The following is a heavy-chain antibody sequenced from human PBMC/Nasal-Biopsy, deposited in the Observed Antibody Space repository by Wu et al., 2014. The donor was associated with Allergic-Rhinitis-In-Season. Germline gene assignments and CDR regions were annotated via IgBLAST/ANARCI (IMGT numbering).Heavy chain of an antibody. D-gene: IGHD1-26*01. CDR1: GDTFGSNG. J-gene: IGHJ4*02. CDR2: INSYNGDT. CDR3: ATLDTSRRYYLTDL. Sequence: VKVSCKPSGDTFGSNGISWVRQAPGQGLEWMGWINSYNGDTDYAQNFQGRVTMTIDTSTTTAFLDLRSLRSDDTAVYFCATLDTSRRYYLTDLWGQGTLVTVSS. V-gene: IGHV1-18*04.